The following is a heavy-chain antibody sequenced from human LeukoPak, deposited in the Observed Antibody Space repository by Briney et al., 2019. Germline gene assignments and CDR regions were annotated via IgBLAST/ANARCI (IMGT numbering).Heavy chain of an antibody. J-gene: IGHJ6*03. CDR1: GFTFSSYA. V-gene: IGHV3-23*01. D-gene: IGHD3-3*01. CDR2: IGGSGGST. CDR3: AKQGNDFWSGYSNYYYYYMDV. Sequence: TGGSLRLSCAASGFTFSSYAMTWVRQAPGKGLEWVPSIGGSGGSTYYAHSVKGRFTISRDNSKNTLYLQMNSVRAEDTAVYYCAKQGNDFWSGYSNYYYYYMDVWGKGTTVTVSS.